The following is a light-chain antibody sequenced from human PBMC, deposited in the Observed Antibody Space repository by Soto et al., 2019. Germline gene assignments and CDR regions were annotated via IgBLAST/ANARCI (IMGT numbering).Light chain of an antibody. CDR1: QSVLYSSNNMNY. Sequence: DVVLTQSPDSLAVSLGERATINCKSSQSVLYSSNNMNYLAWYQQKAGQPSKLLIYWASTRESGVPDRFGGSGSGTEFTLTISSLQAEDVAVYYCQQYYSTPWTFGQGTKVEIK. J-gene: IGKJ1*01. CDR2: WAS. CDR3: QQYYSTPWT. V-gene: IGKV4-1*01.